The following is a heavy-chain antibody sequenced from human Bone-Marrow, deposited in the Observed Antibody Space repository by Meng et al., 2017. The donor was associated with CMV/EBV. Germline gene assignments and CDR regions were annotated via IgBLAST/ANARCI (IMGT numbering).Heavy chain of an antibody. V-gene: IGHV1-18*01. Sequence: QVQLVESGGNVKKPGASVKVSCKASGYTFTSYGISWVRQAPGQGLEWMGWISAYNGNTNYAQNFQGRVTMTRDMSINTAYMELSRLTSGDTAVYYCARSSGWSRFDYWGQGTLVTVSS. D-gene: IGHD6-19*01. J-gene: IGHJ4*02. CDR1: GYTFTSYG. CDR3: ARSSGWSRFDY. CDR2: ISAYNGNT.